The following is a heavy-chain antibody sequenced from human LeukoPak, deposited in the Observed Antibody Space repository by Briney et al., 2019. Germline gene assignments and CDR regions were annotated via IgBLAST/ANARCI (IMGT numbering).Heavy chain of an antibody. CDR3: ARPHGGELQPFDY. CDR1: GGSISSSSYY. Sequence: SETLSLTCTVSGGSISSSSYYWGWIRQPPGKGLEWIGSIYYSGSTYYNPSLKSRVTISVDTSKNQFSLKLSSVTAADTAVYYCARPHGGELQPFDYWGQETLVTVSS. J-gene: IGHJ4*02. D-gene: IGHD1-26*01. CDR2: IYYSGST. V-gene: IGHV4-39*01.